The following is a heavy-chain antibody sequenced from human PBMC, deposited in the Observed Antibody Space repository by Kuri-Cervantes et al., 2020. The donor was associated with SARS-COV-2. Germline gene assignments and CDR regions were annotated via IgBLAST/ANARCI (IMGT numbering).Heavy chain of an antibody. V-gene: IGHV4-59*08. Sequence: GSLRLSCTVSGGSISSYYWSWIRQPPGKGLEWIGYIYYSGSTDYNPSLKSRVTISVDTSKNQFSLKLSSVTAADTAVYYCARQAVVPHYNWFDPWGQGTLVTVSS. CDR2: IYYSGST. CDR3: ARQAVVPHYNWFDP. J-gene: IGHJ5*02. CDR1: GGSISSYY. D-gene: IGHD2-2*01.